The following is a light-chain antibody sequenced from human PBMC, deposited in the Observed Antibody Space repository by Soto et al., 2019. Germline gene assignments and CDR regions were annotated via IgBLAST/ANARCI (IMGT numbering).Light chain of an antibody. J-gene: IGKJ1*01. CDR2: KSS. CDR1: QSISSW. CDR3: KQYNSYSPWT. Sequence: DIQMTQSPSTLSASVGDRVTITCRASQSISSWLAWYQQKPGKAPKLLIYKSSSLESGVPSRFSGSGSGTEFTITISSLQPDDFATYYCKQYNSYSPWTFGQGTKVEIK. V-gene: IGKV1-5*03.